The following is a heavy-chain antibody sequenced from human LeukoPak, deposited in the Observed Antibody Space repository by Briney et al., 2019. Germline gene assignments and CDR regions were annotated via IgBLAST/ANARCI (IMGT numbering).Heavy chain of an antibody. D-gene: IGHD5-12*01. CDR1: GDSISNSGFY. J-gene: IGHJ4*02. CDR3: ARHVQYDYFDY. Sequence: SETLSLTCTVSGDSISNSGFYWGWIRQPPGKGLEWIGSIYYSGSTYYNPSLKSRVTISVDTSKNQFSLKLSSVTAADTAVYYCARHVQYDYFDYWGQGTLVTVSS. CDR2: IYYSGST. V-gene: IGHV4-39*01.